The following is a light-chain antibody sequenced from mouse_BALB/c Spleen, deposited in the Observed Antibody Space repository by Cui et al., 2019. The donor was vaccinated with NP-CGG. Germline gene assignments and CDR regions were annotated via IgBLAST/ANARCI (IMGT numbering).Light chain of an antibody. CDR1: TGAVTTSNY. CDR3: ALLYRNHWV. Sequence: QAVVTQESARTTSPGETVTLTCRSSTGAVTTSNYANWVQEKPDHLFTGLIGGTNNRAPGVPARFSGSLIGDKAALTITGAQTEDEAIYFCALLYRNHWVFGGGTKLTVL. J-gene: IGLJ1*01. V-gene: IGLV1*01. CDR2: GTN.